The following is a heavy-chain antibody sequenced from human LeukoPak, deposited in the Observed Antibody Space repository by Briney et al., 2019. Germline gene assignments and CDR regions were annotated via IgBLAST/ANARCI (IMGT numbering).Heavy chain of an antibody. V-gene: IGHV3-30*03. Sequence: PGGSLRLSCAASGFTLSTYWMSWVRQAPGKGLQWVGMISYDGNKKYEHSVKGRITISRENSKNTLYLQMTSLRLEDTAVYYCARVLRYCSGGNCYSGGLGYMDVWGEGTTVTISS. CDR3: ARVLRYCSGGNCYSGGLGYMDV. D-gene: IGHD2-15*01. J-gene: IGHJ6*03. CDR1: GFTLSTYW. CDR2: ISYDGNKK.